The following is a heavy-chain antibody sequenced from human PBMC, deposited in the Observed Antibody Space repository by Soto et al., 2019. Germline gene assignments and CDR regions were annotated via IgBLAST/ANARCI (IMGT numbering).Heavy chain of an antibody. J-gene: IGHJ4*02. CDR3: ARDQPGYSYGYGLGY. V-gene: IGHV3-21*01. CDR1: GFTFSSYS. D-gene: IGHD5-18*01. CDR2: ISSSSSYI. Sequence: GVSLRLSCAASGFTFSSYSMNWVRQAPGKGLEWVSSISSSSSYIYYADSVKGRFTISRDNAKNSLYLQMNSLRAEDTAVYYCARDQPGYSYGYGLGYWGQGTLVTVSS.